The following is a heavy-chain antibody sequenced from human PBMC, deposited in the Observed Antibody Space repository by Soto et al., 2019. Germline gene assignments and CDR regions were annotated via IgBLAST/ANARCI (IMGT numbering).Heavy chain of an antibody. CDR1: GGSFSGYY. CDR2: INDSGST. D-gene: IGHD2-15*01. Sequence: PSETLSLTCAVYGGSFSGYYWSWIRQYPGKGLKWIGEINDSGSTNYNPSLKSRVTISVDTSKNQFSLKLSSVTAADTAVYYCARDVGCRGGSCSSFDSWGHGTRATVP. V-gene: IGHV4-34*01. J-gene: IGHJ4*01. CDR3: ARDVGCRGGSCSSFDS.